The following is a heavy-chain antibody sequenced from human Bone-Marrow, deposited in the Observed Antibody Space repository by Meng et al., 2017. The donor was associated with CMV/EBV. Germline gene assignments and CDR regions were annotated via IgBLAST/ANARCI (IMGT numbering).Heavy chain of an antibody. CDR3: ARDSLYCSSTSCYKGLNYGMDV. Sequence: ASVKVSCKASGYTSTSYATSWVRQAPGQGLEWMGWISAYNGNTNYAQKLQGRVTMTTDTSTSTAYMELRSLRSDDTAVYYCARDSLYCSSTSCYKGLNYGMDVWGQGTTVTVSS. CDR2: ISAYNGNT. V-gene: IGHV1-18*01. D-gene: IGHD2-2*02. CDR1: GYTSTSYA. J-gene: IGHJ6*02.